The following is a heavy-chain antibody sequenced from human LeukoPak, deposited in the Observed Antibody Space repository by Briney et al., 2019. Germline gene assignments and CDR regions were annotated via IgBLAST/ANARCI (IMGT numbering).Heavy chain of an antibody. D-gene: IGHD3-22*01. CDR1: GDSISTSSYY. V-gene: IGHV4-39*07. CDR3: ARWYYDSSGYYRTFDY. CDR2: IYYSGST. J-gene: IGHJ4*02. Sequence: SETLSLTCSVSGDSISTSSYYWGWIRQPPGKGLEWIGTIYYSGSTYYNPSLTSRVTISVDTSKNQFSLKLSSVTAADTAVYYCARWYYDSSGYYRTFDYWGQGTLVTVSS.